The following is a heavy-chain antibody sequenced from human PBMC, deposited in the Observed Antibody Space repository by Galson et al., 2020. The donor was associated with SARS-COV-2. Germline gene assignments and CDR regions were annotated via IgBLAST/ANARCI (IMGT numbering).Heavy chain of an antibody. CDR1: GYSISTTNY. J-gene: IGHJ2*01. Sequence: SQTLPLTCAVSGYSISTTNYWGWVRQPPGKGLEWIGSIYPSGSTYYNPSLKSRVTISVDTSKNQFSLRLDSVTAADTAFYYCARQGVNMIVLVTVPGWYFDLWGRGTLVTVSS. D-gene: IGHD3-22*01. CDR3: ARQGVNMIVLVTVPGWYFDL. CDR2: IYPSGST. V-gene: IGHV4-38-2*01.